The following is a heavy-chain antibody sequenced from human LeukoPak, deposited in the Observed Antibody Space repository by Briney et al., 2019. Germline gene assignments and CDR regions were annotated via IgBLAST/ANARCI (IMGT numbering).Heavy chain of an antibody. CDR1: GFTFDDYA. Sequence: GGSLRLSCAASGFTFDDYAMHWVRQAPGKGLEWVSLISGDGGSTYYADSVKGRFTISRDNSKNSLYLQMNSLRTGDTALYYCAKDDDYYGSGSFNWGQGTLVTVSS. J-gene: IGHJ4*02. D-gene: IGHD3-10*01. CDR2: ISGDGGST. CDR3: AKDDDYYGSGSFN. V-gene: IGHV3-43*02.